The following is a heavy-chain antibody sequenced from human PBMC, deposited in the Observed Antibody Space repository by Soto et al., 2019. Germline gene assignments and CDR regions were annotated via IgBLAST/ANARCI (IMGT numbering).Heavy chain of an antibody. CDR3: AKYSRSRVGGITMIVVVITQLDY. Sequence: GALRLSCAASGFTFSSYAMHWVRQAPGKGLEWVAVISYDGSNKYYADSVKGRFTISRDNSKNTLYLQMNSLRAEDTAVYYCAKYSRSRVGGITMIVVVITQLDYWGQGTLVTFSS. V-gene: IGHV3-30-3*02. D-gene: IGHD3-22*01. CDR1: GFTFSSYA. J-gene: IGHJ4*02. CDR2: ISYDGSNK.